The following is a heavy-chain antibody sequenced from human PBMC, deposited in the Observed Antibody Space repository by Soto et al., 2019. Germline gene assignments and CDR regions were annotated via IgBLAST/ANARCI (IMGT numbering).Heavy chain of an antibody. J-gene: IGHJ5*02. CDR2: MNPGSGDT. CDR3: ARMATFGSLNWFDP. V-gene: IGHV1-8*01. Sequence: AAGKVSCRAAACSVTKNDVVGVGQFTGQGLEWMGWMNPGSGDTGYAQKFQGRVTMTRDISIATAYMELSSLRSDDTAIYYCARMATFGSLNWFDPWGQGTLVTVSS. D-gene: IGHD3-16*01. CDR1: ACSVTKND.